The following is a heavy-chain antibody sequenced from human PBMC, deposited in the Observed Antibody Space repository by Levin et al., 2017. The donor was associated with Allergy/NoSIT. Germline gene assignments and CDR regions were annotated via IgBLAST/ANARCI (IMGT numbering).Heavy chain of an antibody. CDR2: IGISSSYI. J-gene: IGHJ6*04. D-gene: IGHD3-3*01. CDR1: GFTFSTYS. CDR3: ARETGTTTMFGEVDV. V-gene: IGHV3-21*01. Sequence: RTGGSLRLSCAASGFTFSTYSMAWVRQAPGKGLEWVSSIGISSSYIHYADSVKGRFTVSRDNAKNSLYLQMNSLRVEDTAVYYCARETGTTTMFGEVDVWGKGTTVTVSS.